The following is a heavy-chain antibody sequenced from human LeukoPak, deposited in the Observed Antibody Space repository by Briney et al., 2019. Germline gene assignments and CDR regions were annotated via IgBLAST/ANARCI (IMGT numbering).Heavy chain of an antibody. J-gene: IGHJ4*02. CDR2: IESDGTKE. CDR3: AKEGSGWYYLDY. CDR1: GFRFSSHD. Sequence: GGSLRLSCAASGFRFSSHDIHWVRQAPGKGLEWVTFIESDGTKEYYADSVKGRFTISRDNSKNTVYVQTNTLRAEDAAVYYCAKEGSGWYYLDYWGQGTVVTVSS. V-gene: IGHV3-30*02. D-gene: IGHD6-19*01.